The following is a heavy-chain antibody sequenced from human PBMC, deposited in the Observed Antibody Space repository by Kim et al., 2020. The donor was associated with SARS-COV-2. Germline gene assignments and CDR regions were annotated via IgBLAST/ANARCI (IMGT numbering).Heavy chain of an antibody. Sequence: ASVKVSCKASGYTFTSYYMHWVRQAPGQGLEWMGIINPSGGSTSYAQKFQGRVTMTRDTSTSTVYMELSSLRSEDTAVYYCARDIPNILAAAGTVCDYWGQGTLVTVSS. J-gene: IGHJ4*02. V-gene: IGHV1-46*01. D-gene: IGHD6-13*01. CDR2: INPSGGST. CDR3: ARDIPNILAAAGTVCDY. CDR1: GYTFTSYY.